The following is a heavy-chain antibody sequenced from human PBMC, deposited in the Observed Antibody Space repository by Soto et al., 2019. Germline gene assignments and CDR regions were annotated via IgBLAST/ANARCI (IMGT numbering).Heavy chain of an antibody. CDR2: IITVLGMA. J-gene: IGHJ6*03. D-gene: IGHD5-12*01. Sequence: QVKLVQSGAEMKKPGSSVKVSCQASGDIFDSLTINWVRQAPGQGLEWMGRIITVLGMANYAQTCQSRVTIIAEKSTSTVYMELSSLTSEDTAVYYCARELGGYDYLYFYYSMDVWGEGTTVTVS. CDR3: ARELGGYDYLYFYYSMDV. CDR1: GDIFDSLT. V-gene: IGHV1-69*08.